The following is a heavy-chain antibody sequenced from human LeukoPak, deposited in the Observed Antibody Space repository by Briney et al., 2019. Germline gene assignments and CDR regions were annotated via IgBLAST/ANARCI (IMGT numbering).Heavy chain of an antibody. D-gene: IGHD3-22*01. CDR3: AKGDSSGFDY. CDR2: ISSSSGYI. J-gene: IGHJ4*02. V-gene: IGHV3-21*01. Sequence: AGGSLRLSCAASGFTFSSYSMNWVRQAPGKGLEWVSSISSSSGYIYYADSVKGRFTISRDNAKNSLYLQMNSLRAEDTAVYYCAKGDSSGFDYWGQGTLVTVSS. CDR1: GFTFSSYS.